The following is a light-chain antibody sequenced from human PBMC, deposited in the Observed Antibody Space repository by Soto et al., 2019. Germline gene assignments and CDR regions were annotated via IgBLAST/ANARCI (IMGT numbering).Light chain of an antibody. CDR1: QSVSSS. CDR3: QPYYNWPQT. CDR2: GAS. J-gene: IGKJ1*01. Sequence: EIVMTQSPATLSVSPGERATLSCRASQSVSSSLAWYQQKSGQAPRLVIYGASTRATGIPARFSGSGSGTEFTLIISSLQSEDFAVYYCQPYYNWPQTFGQGTKVDIK. V-gene: IGKV3-15*01.